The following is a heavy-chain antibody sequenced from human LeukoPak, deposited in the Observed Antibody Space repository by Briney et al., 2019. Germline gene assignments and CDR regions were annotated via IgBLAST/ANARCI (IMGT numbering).Heavy chain of an antibody. J-gene: IGHJ4*01. D-gene: IGHD6-13*01. V-gene: IGHV6-1*01. CDR1: GDSVSNNSAT. CDR2: TYYRSKWSN. Sequence: SQTLSLTCAISGDSVSNNSATWNWIRQSPSRGLEWLGRTYYRSKWSNDYAVPVKSRITINPDTSKNQFSLQLNSVTPEDTAMYYRARDRGSSWYFDYWGQGTLVTVSS. CDR3: ARDRGSSWYFDY.